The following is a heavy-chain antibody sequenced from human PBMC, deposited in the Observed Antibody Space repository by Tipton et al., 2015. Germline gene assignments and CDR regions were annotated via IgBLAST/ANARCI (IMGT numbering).Heavy chain of an antibody. J-gene: IGHJ4*02. CDR1: GGSFSDYY. D-gene: IGHD3-16*01. CDR2: IYYSGTT. Sequence: TLSLTCTVSGGSFSDYYWSWIRQSPGKGLEWIGYIYYSGTTEYNPSLNGRVTIAVDTSKNQFSLNLRSVTAADTAIYYCTRASFMREADFDYWGQGTLVTVSS. V-gene: IGHV4-59*01. CDR3: TRASFMREADFDY.